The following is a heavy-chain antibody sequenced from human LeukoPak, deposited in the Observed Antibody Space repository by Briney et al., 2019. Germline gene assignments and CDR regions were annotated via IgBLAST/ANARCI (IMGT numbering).Heavy chain of an antibody. D-gene: IGHD2-15*01. CDR2: ISGSGGNT. V-gene: IGHV3-23*01. J-gene: IGHJ4*02. CDR1: GFNLSSYA. Sequence: PGGSLRLSCAASGFNLSSYAMNWVRQAPGKGLEWVSAISGSGGNTYFADSVKGRFPISRDISKNTLSLLMNSLRAEDTAVYYCAKARGSTSSLSIDSWGQGTLVTVSS. CDR3: AKARGSTSSLSIDS.